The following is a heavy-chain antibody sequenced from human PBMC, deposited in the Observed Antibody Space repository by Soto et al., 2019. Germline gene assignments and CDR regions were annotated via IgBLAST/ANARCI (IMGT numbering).Heavy chain of an antibody. CDR2: ISYDGSNE. CDR3: ARDSGGNLDP. D-gene: IGHD3-16*01. CDR1: GFTFSTYA. Sequence: QVQVVESGGGVVQPGRSLRLSCAASGFTFSTYAMHWVRQAPGKGLEWVAVISYDGSNEYYVDSVKGRFTISRDNSKNTLYLQMNSLRAEDTAVYYCARDSGGNLDPWGQGTLVTVSS. J-gene: IGHJ5*02. V-gene: IGHV3-30-3*01.